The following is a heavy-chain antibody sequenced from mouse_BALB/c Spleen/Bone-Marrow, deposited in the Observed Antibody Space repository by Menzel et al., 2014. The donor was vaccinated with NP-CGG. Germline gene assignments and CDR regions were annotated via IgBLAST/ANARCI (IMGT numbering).Heavy chain of an antibody. CDR3: ARRANYWYFDV. CDR2: IYPGDGST. D-gene: IGHD2-3*01. J-gene: IGHJ1*01. Sequence: ALVKISCKASGYTFTSYDINWVKQRPGQGLEWIGWIYPGDGSTKYNDKFKGKATPTADNSSSTAYMQLSSLTSENSAVYFCARRANYWYFDVWGAGTTVTVSS. CDR1: GYTFTSYD. V-gene: IGHV1S33*01.